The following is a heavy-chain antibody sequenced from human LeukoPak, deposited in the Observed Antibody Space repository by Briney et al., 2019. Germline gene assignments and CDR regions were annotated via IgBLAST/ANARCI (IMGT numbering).Heavy chain of an antibody. Sequence: PGGSLRLSCAASGFTFSSYSMNWVRQAPEKGLEWVSFISSSSAHINYADSVKGRFTISRDNPRNSLYLQMNSLRAEDTAVYYCARDIGGSYTAIDYWGQGTLVTVSS. D-gene: IGHD1-26*01. CDR1: GFTFSSYS. V-gene: IGHV3-21*01. CDR2: ISSSSAHI. CDR3: ARDIGGSYTAIDY. J-gene: IGHJ4*02.